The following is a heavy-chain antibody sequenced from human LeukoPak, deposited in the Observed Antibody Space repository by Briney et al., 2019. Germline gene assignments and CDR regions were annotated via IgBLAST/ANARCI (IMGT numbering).Heavy chain of an antibody. V-gene: IGHV1-69*02. CDR1: GGTFSSYT. CDR3: ARVSTYYYYYMDV. Sequence: ASVKVSCKASGGTFSSYTISWVRQAPGQGLEWMGRVIPILGIANYARKFQGRVTITADKSTSTAYMELSSLRSEDTAVYYCARVSTYYYYYMDVWGKGTTVTVSS. D-gene: IGHD1-1*01. J-gene: IGHJ6*03. CDR2: VIPILGIA.